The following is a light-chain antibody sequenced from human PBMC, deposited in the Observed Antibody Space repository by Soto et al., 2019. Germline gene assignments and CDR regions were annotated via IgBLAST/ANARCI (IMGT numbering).Light chain of an antibody. Sequence: IHLTQSPSTLSGSVGYRFTITCQASQNINNYLNWYQQKPGRAPKLLIYDASNLEAGVPSRLRGSGSGTDFTFTISRLQPEDTATYYCQQYENLPTFGQGTRLEI. V-gene: IGKV1-33*01. CDR3: QQYENLPT. CDR1: QNINNY. CDR2: DAS. J-gene: IGKJ5*01.